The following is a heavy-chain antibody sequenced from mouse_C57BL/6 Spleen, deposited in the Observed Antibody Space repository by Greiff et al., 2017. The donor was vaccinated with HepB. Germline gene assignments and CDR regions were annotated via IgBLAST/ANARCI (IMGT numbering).Heavy chain of an antibody. V-gene: IGHV1-64*01. CDR1: GYTFTSYW. Sequence: QVQLKQPGAELVKPGASVKLSCKASGYTFTSYWMHWVKQRPGQGLEWIGMIHPNSGSTNYNEKFKSKATLTVDKSSSTAYMQLSSLTSEDSAVYYCARGISGYDYWYFDVWGTGTTVTVSS. CDR3: ARGISGYDYWYFDV. J-gene: IGHJ1*03. D-gene: IGHD3-2*02. CDR2: IHPNSGST.